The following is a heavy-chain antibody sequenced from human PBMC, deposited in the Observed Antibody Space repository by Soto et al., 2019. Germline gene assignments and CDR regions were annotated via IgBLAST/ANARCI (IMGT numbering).Heavy chain of an antibody. CDR2: ISAYNGNT. CDR3: ARAAAGTYYYYYGMDV. V-gene: IGHV1-18*01. CDR1: GYTFTSYG. Sequence: ASVKVSCKASGYTFTSYGISWVRQAPGQGLEWMGWISAYNGNTNYAQKLQGRVTMTTDTSTSTAYMELRSLRSDDTAVYYCARAAAGTYYYYYGMDVWGQGTTVTVSS. J-gene: IGHJ6*02. D-gene: IGHD6-13*01.